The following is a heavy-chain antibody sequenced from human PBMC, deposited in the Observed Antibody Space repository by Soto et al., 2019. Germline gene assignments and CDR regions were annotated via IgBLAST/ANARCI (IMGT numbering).Heavy chain of an antibody. V-gene: IGHV4-39*07. CDR2: ISYSGST. J-gene: IGHJ4*02. Sequence: PSETLSLTCTGSGGSISSNNYFLGWIRQPPGKGLEWIGSISYSGSTYYNPSLKSRVTISVDTSKNQFSLKLSSVTAADTAVYYCARDLLNGYSLDYWGQGALVTVSS. CDR1: GGSISSNNYF. D-gene: IGHD2-15*01. CDR3: ARDLLNGYSLDY.